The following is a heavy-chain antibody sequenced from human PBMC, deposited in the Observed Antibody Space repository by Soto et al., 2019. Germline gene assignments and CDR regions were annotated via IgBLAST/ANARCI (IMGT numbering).Heavy chain of an antibody. J-gene: IGHJ4*02. CDR2: MYHGGRT. CDR3: ARDPGYCTNGVCPIFDF. D-gene: IGHD2-8*01. V-gene: IGHV4-59*02. CDR1: GDSVTNYF. Sequence: SETLSLTCTVSGDSVTNYFWSWMRQPQGKGLEWIGHMYHGGRTNYSPSLKSRVTMSLDSSKNQFSLNMSSVTAADTAVYFCARDPGYCTNGVCPIFDFWGQGVLVTVSS.